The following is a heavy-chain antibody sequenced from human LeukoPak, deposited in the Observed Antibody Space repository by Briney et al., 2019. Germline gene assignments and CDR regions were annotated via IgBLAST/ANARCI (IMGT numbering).Heavy chain of an antibody. CDR2: INPNSGGT. V-gene: IGHV1-2*02. CDR1: GYTFTGYY. Sequence: GASVKVSCKASGYTFTGYYMHWVRQAPGQGLEWMGWINPNSGGTNYAQKVQGRVAMTRDTSISTAYMELSRLRSDDTAVYYCARGRKPPALYSSGQLGSFDPWGQGTLVTVSS. D-gene: IGHD6-25*01. CDR3: ARGRKPPALYSSGQLGSFDP. J-gene: IGHJ5*02.